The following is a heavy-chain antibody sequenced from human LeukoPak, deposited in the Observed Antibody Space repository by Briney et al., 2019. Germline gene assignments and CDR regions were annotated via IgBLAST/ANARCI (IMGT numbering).Heavy chain of an antibody. J-gene: IGHJ3*02. Sequence: TSETLSLTCTVSGGSISSYYWSWIRQPPGKGLEWIGYIYYSGSTNYNPSLKSRVTISVDTSKNHFSLKLSSVTAAETAVYYCARARNYYDSSGFYYEGDAFGIWGQGTMVTVSS. D-gene: IGHD3-22*01. CDR1: GGSISSYY. V-gene: IGHV4-59*01. CDR3: ARARNYYDSSGFYYEGDAFGI. CDR2: IYYSGST.